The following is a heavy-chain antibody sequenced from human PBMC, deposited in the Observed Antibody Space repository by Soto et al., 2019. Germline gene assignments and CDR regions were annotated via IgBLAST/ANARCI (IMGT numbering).Heavy chain of an antibody. CDR1: GYAFTTYG. Sequence: QVHLVQSGAEVKKPGASVKVSCKGSGYAFTTYGITWVRQAPGQGLEWMGWISAHNGNTNYAQKLQGRVTVTRDTSTSTAYMERRSLRSDVTAVYYCARGRYGDYWGQGALVTVSS. CDR2: ISAHNGNT. D-gene: IGHD1-1*01. J-gene: IGHJ4*02. V-gene: IGHV1-18*01. CDR3: ARGRYGDY.